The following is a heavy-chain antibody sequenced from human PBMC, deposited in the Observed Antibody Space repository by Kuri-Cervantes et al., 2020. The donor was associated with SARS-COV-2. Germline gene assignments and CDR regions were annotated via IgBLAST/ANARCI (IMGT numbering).Heavy chain of an antibody. Sequence: GGSLRLSCAASGFTFSSYWMSWVRQAPGKGLEWVPTISGSGGSIDYAVSVKGRFTISRDNAKNSLYLQMNSLRAEDTAVYYCARGELGISDYWGQGTLVTVSS. J-gene: IGHJ4*02. CDR3: ARGELGISDY. V-gene: IGHV3-21*01. CDR2: ISGSGGSI. CDR1: GFTFSSYW. D-gene: IGHD7-27*01.